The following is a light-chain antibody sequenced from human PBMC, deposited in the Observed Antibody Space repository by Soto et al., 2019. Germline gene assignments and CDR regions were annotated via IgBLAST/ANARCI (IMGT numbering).Light chain of an antibody. CDR2: EVS. J-gene: IGLJ1*01. CDR1: SSDVGSYNL. V-gene: IGLV2-23*02. Sequence: QSVLTQPASVSGSPGQSITISCTGTSSDVGSYNLVSWYQQHPGKAPKLMIYEVSKRPSGVSNRFSGSKSGNTASLTISGFQVEDEADYYCCYYAGSLFYVFGTGTRVPVL. CDR3: CYYAGSLFYV.